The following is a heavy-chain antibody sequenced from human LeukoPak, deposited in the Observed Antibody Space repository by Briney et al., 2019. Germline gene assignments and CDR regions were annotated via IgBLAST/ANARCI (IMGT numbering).Heavy chain of an antibody. D-gene: IGHD2-15*01. CDR2: INPNSGGT. Sequence: ASVKVSCKASGYTFTGYYMHWVRQAPGQGLEWMGWINPNSGGTNYAQKFQGRVTMTRDTSISTAYMELSRLRSDDTAVYYCARDSSRYCSGGSCYLYGMDVWGQGTMVTVSS. CDR1: GYTFTGYY. V-gene: IGHV1-2*02. CDR3: ARDSSRYCSGGSCYLYGMDV. J-gene: IGHJ6*02.